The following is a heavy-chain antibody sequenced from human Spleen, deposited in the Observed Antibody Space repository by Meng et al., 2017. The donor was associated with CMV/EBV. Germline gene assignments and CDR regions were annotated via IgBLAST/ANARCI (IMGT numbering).Heavy chain of an antibody. CDR2: INHSGST. Sequence: VQLKRCGAGLLKPSETLSLTCAVYGGSFSGYDWSWIRQPPGKGLEWIGEINHSGSTNYNPSLKSRVTISVDTSKNQFSLKLSSVTAADTAVYYCARAYYYDSSGYMDYWGQGTLVTVSS. V-gene: IGHV4-34*01. CDR3: ARAYYYDSSGYMDY. CDR1: GGSFSGYD. D-gene: IGHD3-22*01. J-gene: IGHJ4*02.